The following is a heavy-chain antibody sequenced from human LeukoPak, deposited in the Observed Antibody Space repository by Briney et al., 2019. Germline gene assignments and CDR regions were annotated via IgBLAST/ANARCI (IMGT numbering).Heavy chain of an antibody. D-gene: IGHD6-13*01. V-gene: IGHV3-33*01. CDR3: VREAAARHGWFDP. CDR1: GFTFSSYG. CDR2: IWYDGSNE. J-gene: IGHJ5*02. Sequence: GRSLRLSCAASGFTFSSYGMHWVRQAPGKGLEWVAVIWYDGSNENYADSVKGRFTISRDNSKNTLSLQMNSLRAEDTAVYYCVREAAARHGWFDPWGQGTLVTVSS.